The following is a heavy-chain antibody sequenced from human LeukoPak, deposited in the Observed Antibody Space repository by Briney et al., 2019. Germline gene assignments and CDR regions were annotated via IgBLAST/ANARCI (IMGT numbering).Heavy chain of an antibody. Sequence: GGSLTLSCSASGFTFSTNWMRWVRPAPGKGREWGVSIKEGGTEKNQVSYVKGPFTITSAITKASLDLQMYSLRAEETAVYYCARGRVTLGYWGQGSLVTVSS. D-gene: IGHD2-21*02. CDR2: IKEGGTEK. CDR1: GFTFSTNW. CDR3: ARGRVTLGY. V-gene: IGHV3-7*01. J-gene: IGHJ4*02.